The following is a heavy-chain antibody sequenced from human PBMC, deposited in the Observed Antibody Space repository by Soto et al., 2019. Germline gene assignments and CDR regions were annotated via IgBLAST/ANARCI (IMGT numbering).Heavy chain of an antibody. V-gene: IGHV4-4*02. D-gene: IGHD6-6*01. CDR1: GGSISSSNW. Sequence: SETLSLTCAVSGGSISSSNWWSWVRQPPGKGPEWIGEIYHSGSTNYNPSLKSRVTISVDKSKNQFSLKLSSVTAADTAVYYCARDLDISSSPTRYFDYWGQGTLVTVTS. CDR2: IYHSGST. CDR3: ARDLDISSSPTRYFDY. J-gene: IGHJ4*02.